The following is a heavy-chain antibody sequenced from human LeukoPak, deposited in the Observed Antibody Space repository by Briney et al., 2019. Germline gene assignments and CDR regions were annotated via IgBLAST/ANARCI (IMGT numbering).Heavy chain of an antibody. CDR3: ASDEAVRVRDYYYGMDV. CDR2: ISAYNGNT. Sequence: ASVKVSCKASGYTFTSYGISWVRQAPGQGLEWMGWISAYNGNTNYAQELQGRVTMTTDTSTSTAYMELRSLRSDDTAVYYCASDEAVRVRDYYYGMDVWGQGTTVTVSS. CDR1: GYTFTSYG. D-gene: IGHD3-10*01. V-gene: IGHV1-18*01. J-gene: IGHJ6*02.